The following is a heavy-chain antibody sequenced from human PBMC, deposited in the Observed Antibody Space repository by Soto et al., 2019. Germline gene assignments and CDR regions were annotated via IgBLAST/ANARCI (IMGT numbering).Heavy chain of an antibody. Sequence: EVQVVESGGGLIQPGGSLRLSCEVSGFSVTANYMSWVRQAPGKGLEWVSVIYSGGSTYYIDSVKGRFSISRGISKITLYLHMNSLRAEDTAVYYCHGSGYWGQGTLVTVSS. CDR2: IYSGGST. J-gene: IGHJ4*02. D-gene: IGHD5-12*01. CDR3: HGSGY. V-gene: IGHV3-53*01. CDR1: GFSVTANY.